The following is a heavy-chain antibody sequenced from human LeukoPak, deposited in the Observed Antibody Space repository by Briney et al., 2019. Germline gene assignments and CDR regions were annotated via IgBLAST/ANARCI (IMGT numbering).Heavy chain of an antibody. CDR3: ARDRLGATIVYYYYGMDV. D-gene: IGHD1-26*01. J-gene: IGHJ6*02. CDR1: GGTFSSYA. CDR2: IIPILGIA. Sequence: SVKVSCKASGGTFSSYAISWVRQAPGQGLEWMGRIIPILGIANYAQKFQGRVTITADKSTSTAYMELSSLRSEDTAVYYCARDRLGATIVYYYYGMDVWGQGTTVTVSS. V-gene: IGHV1-69*04.